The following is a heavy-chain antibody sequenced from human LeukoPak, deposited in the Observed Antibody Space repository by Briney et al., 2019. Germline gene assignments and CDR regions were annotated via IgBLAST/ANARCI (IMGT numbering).Heavy chain of an antibody. D-gene: IGHD4-17*01. CDR1: GFIFSSYE. CDR3: ARDGLRDYGGNWFDP. Sequence: RSGGSLRLSCAASGFIFSSYEMHWVRQAPGKGLEWVSYISTRGITIEYAGSVKGRFTISRDNAKNSLYLQMNSLRAEDTAVYYCARDGLRDYGGNWFDPWGQGTLVTVSS. V-gene: IGHV3-48*03. J-gene: IGHJ5*02. CDR2: ISTRGITI.